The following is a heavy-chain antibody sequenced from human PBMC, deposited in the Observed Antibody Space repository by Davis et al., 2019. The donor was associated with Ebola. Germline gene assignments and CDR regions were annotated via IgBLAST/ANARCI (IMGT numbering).Heavy chain of an antibody. Sequence: GESLKISCAASGFTFSGSAMHWVRQASGKGLEWVGRIRSKANSYATAYAASVKGRFTISRDDSKNTAYLQMNSLKTEDTAVYYCTSSGGPYSSSWYDDYWGQGTLVTVSS. CDR1: GFTFSGSA. CDR2: IRSKANSYAT. CDR3: TSSGGPYSSSWYDDY. D-gene: IGHD6-13*01. J-gene: IGHJ4*02. V-gene: IGHV3-73*01.